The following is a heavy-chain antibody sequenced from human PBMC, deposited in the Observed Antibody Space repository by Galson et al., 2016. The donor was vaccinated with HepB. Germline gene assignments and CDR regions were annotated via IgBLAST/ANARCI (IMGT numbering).Heavy chain of an antibody. Sequence: SETLSLTCTVSGGSISSYYWTWIRQPPGKRLEWIGYIYYDGSTDYNPSLRSRFTMSVDTPKNQFSLKLSSVNAADTAVYYCVKGGGAGYFDPWGQGTLVTVSA. D-gene: IGHD3-10*01. J-gene: IGHJ5*02. CDR1: GGSISSYY. CDR2: IYYDGST. CDR3: VKGGGAGYFDP. V-gene: IGHV4-59*01.